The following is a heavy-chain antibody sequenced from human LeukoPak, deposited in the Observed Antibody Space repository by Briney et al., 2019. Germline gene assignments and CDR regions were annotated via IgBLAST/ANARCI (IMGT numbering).Heavy chain of an antibody. V-gene: IGHV1-69*13. CDR1: GGTFSNHA. D-gene: IGHD4-17*01. J-gene: IGHJ4*02. Sequence: ASVKVSCEASGGTFSNHAVSWVRQAPGQGLEWMGGIIPIFGTANYAQKFQGRVTITADESTSTAYMELSSLRSEDTAVYYCARASTVTTWRLDYWGQGTLVTVSS. CDR3: ARASTVTTWRLDY. CDR2: IIPIFGTA.